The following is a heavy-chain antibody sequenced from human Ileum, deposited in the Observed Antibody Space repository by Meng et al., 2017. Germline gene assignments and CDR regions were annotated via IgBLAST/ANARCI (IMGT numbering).Heavy chain of an antibody. V-gene: IGHV3-23*01. CDR1: GCTFRSYG. D-gene: IGHD3-9*01. Sequence: GESLKTPFAAPGCTFRSYGMTWVRQAPGKGLEWVSTSGTVGDTYYADSVKGRYTISRDSSKNTLYLQMNGLRAEDTAVYYCAKYIDFGPSRHFDYWGQGTLVTVSS. J-gene: IGHJ4*02. CDR3: AKYIDFGPSRHFDY. CDR2: SGTVGDT.